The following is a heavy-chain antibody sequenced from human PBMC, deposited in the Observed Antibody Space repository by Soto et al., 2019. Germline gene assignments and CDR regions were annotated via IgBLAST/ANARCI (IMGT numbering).Heavy chain of an antibody. CDR2: IYYSGST. D-gene: IGHD5-18*01. CDR3: ASRGYSYGFSLGMDV. CDR1: GGSIRSGGYY. Sequence: QVQLQESGPGLVKPSQTLSLTCTVSGGSIRSGGYYWSWMRQHPGKGLEWIGYIYYSGSTYYNPSLKSRVTISVDTSKNQFSLKLSSVTAADTAVYYCASRGYSYGFSLGMDVWGQGTTVTVSS. V-gene: IGHV4-31*03. J-gene: IGHJ6*02.